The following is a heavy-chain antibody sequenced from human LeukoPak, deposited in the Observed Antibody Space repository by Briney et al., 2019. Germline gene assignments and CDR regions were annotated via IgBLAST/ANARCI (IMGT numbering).Heavy chain of an antibody. CDR1: GFTFSSYS. CDR2: ISSSSSYI. V-gene: IGHV3-21*01. CDR3: ARVEETYYYGSGSSICDY. J-gene: IGHJ4*02. D-gene: IGHD3-10*01. Sequence: PGGSLRLSCAASGFTFSSYSMNWVRQAPGKGLEWVSSISSSSSYIYYADSVKGRFTISRDNAKNSLYLQMNSLRAEDTAVYYCARVEETYYYGSGSSICDYWGRGTLVTVSP.